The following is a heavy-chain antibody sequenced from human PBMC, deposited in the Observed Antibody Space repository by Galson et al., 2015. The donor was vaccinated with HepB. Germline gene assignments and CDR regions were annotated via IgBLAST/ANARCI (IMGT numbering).Heavy chain of an antibody. Sequence: SLRLSCAASGFTFNMYAMHWVRQAPGKGLEWVAGISFDGNNKYYADSVKGRFTISGDNSKNTRYLQMNRLRPEDTAVYYCARDRTTYCTNGVCYMMDYWGLGTLVTVSS. V-gene: IGHV3-30*04. CDR3: ARDRTTYCTNGVCYMMDY. D-gene: IGHD2-8*01. CDR2: ISFDGNNK. CDR1: GFTFNMYA. J-gene: IGHJ4*02.